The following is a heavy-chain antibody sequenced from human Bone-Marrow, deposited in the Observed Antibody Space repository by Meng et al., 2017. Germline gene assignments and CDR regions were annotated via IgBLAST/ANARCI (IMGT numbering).Heavy chain of an antibody. CDR1: GFTFSSYA. CDR2: ISYDGSNK. D-gene: IGHD3-10*01. J-gene: IGHJ4*02. Sequence: GESLKISCAASGFTFSSYAMHWVRQAPGKGLEWVAVISYDGSNKYYADSVKGRFTISRDNSKNTLYLQMNSLRAEDTAVYYCATSLLMWFGELPDYWGQGTLVTVSS. CDR3: ATSLLMWFGELPDY. V-gene: IGHV3-30*04.